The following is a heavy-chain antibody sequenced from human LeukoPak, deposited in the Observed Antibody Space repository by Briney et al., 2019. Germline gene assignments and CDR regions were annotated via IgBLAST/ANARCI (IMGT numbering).Heavy chain of an antibody. Sequence: SETLSLTCTVSGGSISSYYWSWIRQPPGKGLEWIGYIYYSGSTNYNPSLKSRVTISVDTSKNQFSLKLSSVTAADTAVYYCATAFESSGWYWSAYFDYWGQGTLVTVSS. CDR3: ATAFESSGWYWSAYFDY. V-gene: IGHV4-59*01. D-gene: IGHD6-19*01. CDR1: GGSISSYY. J-gene: IGHJ4*02. CDR2: IYYSGST.